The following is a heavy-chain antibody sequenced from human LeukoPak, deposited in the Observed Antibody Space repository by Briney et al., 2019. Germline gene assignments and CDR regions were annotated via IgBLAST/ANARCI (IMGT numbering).Heavy chain of an antibody. CDR3: AGHHPRNTVDF. V-gene: IGHV4-59*08. Sequence: SSETLSLTCTVSGGSISSYYWSWIRQPPGKGLEWIAYISDIGSINYNPSLKSRVTISFDTSKNQFSLKLSSVTAADTAVYYCAGHHPRNTVDFWGQGTLVTVSS. CDR1: GGSISSYY. J-gene: IGHJ4*02. CDR2: ISDIGSI. D-gene: IGHD2-8*02.